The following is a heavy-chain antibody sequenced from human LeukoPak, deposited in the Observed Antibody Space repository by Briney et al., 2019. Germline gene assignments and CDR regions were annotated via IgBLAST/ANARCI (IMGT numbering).Heavy chain of an antibody. Sequence: PSETLSLTCTVSGGSISSSSYYWGWIRQPPGKGLEWIGSIYYSGSTYYNPSLKSRVTISADTSKDQFSLKLTSVTAADTAVYYCARGSGALYYGMDVWGQGTTVTVSS. CDR1: GGSISSSSYY. CDR3: ARGSGALYYGMDV. J-gene: IGHJ6*02. V-gene: IGHV4-39*07. CDR2: IYYSGST. D-gene: IGHD3-10*01.